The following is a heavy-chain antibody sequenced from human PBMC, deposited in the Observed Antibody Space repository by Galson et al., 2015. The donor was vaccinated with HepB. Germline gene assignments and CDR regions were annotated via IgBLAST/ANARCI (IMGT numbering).Heavy chain of an antibody. Sequence: SVKVSCKASGYRFSDYILNWVRQAPGQRLEWMGWINTYTGNTSYAQDFAGRFVFSLDTSVSTASLQIRSLRADDTGVYYCARVCPGGRCLFDYWGQGTLVTVAS. J-gene: IGHJ4*02. CDR1: GYRFSDYI. V-gene: IGHV7-4-1*02. CDR2: INTYTGNT. CDR3: ARVCPGGRCLFDY. D-gene: IGHD2-8*02.